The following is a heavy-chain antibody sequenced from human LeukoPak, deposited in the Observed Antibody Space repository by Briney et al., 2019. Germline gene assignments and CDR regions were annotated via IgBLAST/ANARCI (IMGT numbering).Heavy chain of an antibody. V-gene: IGHV3-23*01. CDR1: GFTFSSYA. J-gene: IGHJ4*02. D-gene: IGHD3-22*01. Sequence: PGGSLRLSCAASGFTFSSYAMSWVRQAPGKGLEWVSAISGSGGSTYYADSVKGRFTISRDNYKNTLYLQMNSLRAEDTAVYYCAKDQRAMIVVVMFDYWGQGTLVTVSS. CDR3: AKDQRAMIVVVMFDY. CDR2: ISGSGGST.